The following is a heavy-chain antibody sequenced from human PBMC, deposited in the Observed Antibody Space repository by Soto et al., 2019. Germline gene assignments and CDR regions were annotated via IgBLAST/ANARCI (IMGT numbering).Heavy chain of an antibody. CDR1: GYNLTSYG. CDR2: ISPHNGNI. V-gene: IGHV1-18*01. CDR3: ARDSLRFLDSFDY. D-gene: IGHD3-3*01. Sequence: QVQLVQSGAEVKKPGASVKVSCKASGYNLTSYGINWARQAPGQGLEWMGWISPHNGNINYAQTLQGRLTMTTDTSTSTAYMELRSLRSDDTAVYYCARDSLRFLDSFDYWGQGTLVTVSS. J-gene: IGHJ4*02.